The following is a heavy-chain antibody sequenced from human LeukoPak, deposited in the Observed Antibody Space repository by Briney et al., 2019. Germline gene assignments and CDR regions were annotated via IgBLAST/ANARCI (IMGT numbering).Heavy chain of an antibody. Sequence: GGSLRLSCAASGFTFSSYWMSWVRQAPGKGLEWVANIKQDGSEKYYVDSVKGRFTISRDNAKNSLYLQMNSLRAEDTAVYYCARDRDVSYGSIDYWGQGTLVTVSS. J-gene: IGHJ4*02. V-gene: IGHV3-7*01. CDR1: GFTFSSYW. CDR2: IKQDGSEK. CDR3: ARDRDVSYGSIDY. D-gene: IGHD5-18*01.